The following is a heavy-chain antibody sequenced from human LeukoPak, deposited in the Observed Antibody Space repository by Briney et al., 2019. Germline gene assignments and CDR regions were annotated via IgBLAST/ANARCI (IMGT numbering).Heavy chain of an antibody. CDR2: ISYDGSNK. J-gene: IGHJ4*02. D-gene: IGHD6-19*01. CDR1: GFTFSSYG. Sequence: GTSLRLSCAASGFTFSSYGMHWVRQAPGKGLEWVAVISYDGSNKYYADSVKGRFTISRDNSKNTLYLQMNSLRAEDTAVYYCAKDLIAVAGTGGYWGQGTLVTFSS. CDR3: AKDLIAVAGTGGY. V-gene: IGHV3-30*18.